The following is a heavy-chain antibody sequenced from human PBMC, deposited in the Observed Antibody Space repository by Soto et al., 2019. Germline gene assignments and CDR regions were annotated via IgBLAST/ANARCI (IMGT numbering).Heavy chain of an antibody. J-gene: IGHJ6*02. CDR3: ATLIAARPSAPGYYYYYGMDV. CDR1: GGSFSGYY. V-gene: IGHV4-34*01. CDR2: INHSGST. D-gene: IGHD6-6*01. Sequence: SETLSLTCAVYGGSFSGYYWSWIRQPPGKGLEWIGEINHSGSTNYNPSLKSRVTISVDTSKNQFSLKLSSVTAADTAVYYCATLIAARPSAPGYYYYYGMDVWGQGTTVTVSS.